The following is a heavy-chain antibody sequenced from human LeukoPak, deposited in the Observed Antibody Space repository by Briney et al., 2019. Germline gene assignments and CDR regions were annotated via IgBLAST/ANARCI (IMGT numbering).Heavy chain of an antibody. J-gene: IGHJ4*02. V-gene: IGHV3-48*03. CDR3: ARLSGQRAFDY. CDR2: ISSSGSTI. Sequence: GGSLRLSCAASGFTFSSYEMNWVRQAPGKGLEWVSYISSSGSTIYYADSVKGRFTISRDNARNSLYLQMNSLRAEDTAVYYCARLSGQRAFDYWGQGTLVTVSS. CDR1: GFTFSSYE. D-gene: IGHD6-25*01.